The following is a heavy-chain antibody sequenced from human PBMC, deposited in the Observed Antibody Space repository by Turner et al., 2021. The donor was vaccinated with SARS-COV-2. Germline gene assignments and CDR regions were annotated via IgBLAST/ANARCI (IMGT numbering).Heavy chain of an antibody. D-gene: IGHD6-13*01. Sequence: QVQLVESGGGVVQPGRSLRLSCSASGFTFSSYGMHWVRQAPGKGLVWVAVISYDGSNKYYADSVKGRFTISRDNSKNTLYLQMNSLRAEDTAVYYCAKVLGYSSSWYFGGSDYWGQGTLVTVSS. J-gene: IGHJ4*02. V-gene: IGHV3-30*18. CDR3: AKVLGYSSSWYFGGSDY. CDR1: GFTFSSYG. CDR2: ISYDGSNK.